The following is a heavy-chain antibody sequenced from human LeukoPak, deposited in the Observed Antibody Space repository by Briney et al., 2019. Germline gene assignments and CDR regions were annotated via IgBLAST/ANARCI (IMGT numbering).Heavy chain of an antibody. J-gene: IGHJ4*02. D-gene: IGHD1-26*01. V-gene: IGHV3-64*01. CDR1: GFXFSTYA. CDR2: ISGSGVNT. Sequence: GGSLRLSCAASGFXFSTYAIYWVRQAPVKGQEYVSAISGSGVNTYYANSVKGRFTISRDNSKNTLYLQLGSLRAEDIAVYYCARDSSLGMDWGQGTLVTVSA. CDR3: ARDSSLGMD.